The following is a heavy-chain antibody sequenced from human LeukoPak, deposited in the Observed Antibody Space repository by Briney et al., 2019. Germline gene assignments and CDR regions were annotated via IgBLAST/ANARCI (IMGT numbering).Heavy chain of an antibody. J-gene: IGHJ5*02. CDR2: MKPNSGNT. D-gene: IGHD3-3*01. Sequence: GASVKVSCKVSGYTLTELSMHWVRQAPGEGLEWMGWMKPNSGNTGYAQKFQGRVTMTRNTSISTAYMELSSLRPEDTAVYYCARVWSGYNPWGQGTLVTVSS. CDR1: GYTLTELS. V-gene: IGHV1-8*01. CDR3: ARVWSGYNP.